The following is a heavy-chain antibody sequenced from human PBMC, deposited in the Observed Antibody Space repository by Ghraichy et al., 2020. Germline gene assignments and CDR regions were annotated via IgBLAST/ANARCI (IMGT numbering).Heavy chain of an antibody. Sequence: SEPLSLTCAVYGGSFSGYYWSWIRQPPGKGLEWIGEINHSGSTNYNPSLKSRVTISVDTSKNQFSLKLSSVTAADTAVYYCARGATGTTSGGYLIDYWGQGTLVTVSS. J-gene: IGHJ4*02. D-gene: IGHD1-1*01. CDR2: INHSGST. CDR3: ARGATGTTSGGYLIDY. CDR1: GGSFSGYY. V-gene: IGHV4-34*01.